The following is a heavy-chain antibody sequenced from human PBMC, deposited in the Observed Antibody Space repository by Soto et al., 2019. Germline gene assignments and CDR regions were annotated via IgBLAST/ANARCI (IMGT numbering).Heavy chain of an antibody. CDR1: GFNFENYA. CDR2: ISWNSGQL. V-gene: IGHV3-9*01. Sequence: EVQLVESGGGLVQPDRPLRLSCEASGFNFENYAMHWVRQVPGKGLEWVSAISWNSGQLDYADSVRGRFTISRDNGKNSLDLEMNSLRPDDTALYFCAKDKSTGEYSYYRYMDVWGRGTTVIVSS. CDR3: AKDKSTGEYSYYRYMDV. J-gene: IGHJ6*03. D-gene: IGHD4-17*01.